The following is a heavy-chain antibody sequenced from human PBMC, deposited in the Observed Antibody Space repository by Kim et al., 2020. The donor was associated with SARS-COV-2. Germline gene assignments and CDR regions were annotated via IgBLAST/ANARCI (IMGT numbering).Heavy chain of an antibody. D-gene: IGHD3-10*01. CDR3: ARGRITMVRGVKRYYYGMDV. CDR2: INHSGST. V-gene: IGHV4-34*01. Sequence: SETLSLTCAVYGGSFSGYYWSWIRQPPGKGLEWIGEINHSGSTNYNPSLKSRVTISVDTSKNQFSLKLSSVTAADTAVYYCARGRITMVRGVKRYYYGMDVWGQGTTVTVSS. CDR1: GGSFSGYY. J-gene: IGHJ6*02.